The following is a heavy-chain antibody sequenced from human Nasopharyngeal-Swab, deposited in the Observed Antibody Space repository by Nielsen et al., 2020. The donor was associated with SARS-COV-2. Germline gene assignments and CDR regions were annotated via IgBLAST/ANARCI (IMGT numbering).Heavy chain of an antibody. CDR1: GYTFTGYY. CDR3: ARVGLVGARYYYGMDV. Sequence: ASVKVSCKASGYTFTGYYMHWVRQALGQGLEWMGWINPNSGGTNYAQKFQGRVTMTRDTSISTAYMELSRLRSDDTAVYYCARVGLVGARYYYGMDVWGQGTTVTVSS. V-gene: IGHV1-2*02. J-gene: IGHJ6*02. D-gene: IGHD1-26*01. CDR2: INPNSGGT.